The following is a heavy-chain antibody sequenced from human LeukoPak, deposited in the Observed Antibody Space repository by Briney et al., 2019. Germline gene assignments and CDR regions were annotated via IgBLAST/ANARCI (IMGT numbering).Heavy chain of an antibody. CDR3: AKDRNTVTIDY. CDR1: GFTFSSYW. D-gene: IGHD4-17*01. Sequence: GGSLRLSCAASGFTFSSYWMHWVRQAPGKGLVWVSRINSDGSTTSYADSVKGRFTISRDNSKNTLYLQMNSLRAEDTAVYYCAKDRNTVTIDYWGQGTLATVSS. J-gene: IGHJ4*02. CDR2: INSDGSTT. V-gene: IGHV3-74*01.